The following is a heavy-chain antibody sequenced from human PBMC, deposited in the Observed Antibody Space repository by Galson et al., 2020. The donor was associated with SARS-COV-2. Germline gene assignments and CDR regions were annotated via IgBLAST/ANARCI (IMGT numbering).Heavy chain of an antibody. V-gene: IGHV3-30*18. CDR3: VKRGGDAGGGYFDY. CDR2: LSYHGNNL. J-gene: IGHJ4*02. D-gene: IGHD2-21*01. CDR1: GLTLRNFV. Sequence: GGPLKISLARSGLTLRNFVKDWVPQAPGKGLERVALLSYHGNNLYYADSVEGRFTISRDNFRNTVVLEMNSLRTEDTAVYYGVKRGGDAGGGYFDYWGQGTLVTVSS.